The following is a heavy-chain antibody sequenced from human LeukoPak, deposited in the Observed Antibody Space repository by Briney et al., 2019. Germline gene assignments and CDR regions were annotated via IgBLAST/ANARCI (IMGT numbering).Heavy chain of an antibody. J-gene: IGHJ4*02. Sequence: GGSLRLSCAASGFSFTSYAMHWVRQAPGKGLEWVAVISFDGNHKYYADSVKGRFSISRDNSKNTLYLQMNGLRAEETAMYYCATPYTSGWSLYFDNWGQGTLVTVSS. CDR2: ISFDGNHK. CDR3: ATPYTSGWSLYFDN. D-gene: IGHD6-19*01. CDR1: GFSFTSYA. V-gene: IGHV3-30*04.